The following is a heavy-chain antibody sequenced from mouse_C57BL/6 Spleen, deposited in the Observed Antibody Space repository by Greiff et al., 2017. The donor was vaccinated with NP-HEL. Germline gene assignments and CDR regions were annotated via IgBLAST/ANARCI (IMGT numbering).Heavy chain of an antibody. CDR3: ARHLDYGSSYGWFAY. D-gene: IGHD1-1*01. J-gene: IGHJ3*01. CDR1: GFSLTSYG. Sequence: VKLMESGPGLVAPSQSLSITCTVSGFSLTSYGVHWVRQPPGKGLEWLVVIWSDGSTTYNSALKSRLSISKDNSKSQVFLKMNSLQTDDTAMYYCARHLDYGSSYGWFAYWGQGTLVTVSA. V-gene: IGHV2-6-1*01. CDR2: IWSDGST.